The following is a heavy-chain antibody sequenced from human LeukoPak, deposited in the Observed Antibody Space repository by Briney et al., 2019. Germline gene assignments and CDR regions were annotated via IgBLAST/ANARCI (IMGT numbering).Heavy chain of an antibody. J-gene: IGHJ6*03. CDR1: GYTFTSYG. D-gene: IGHD5-12*01. CDR2: ISAYNGNT. V-gene: IGHV1-18*01. Sequence: ASVKVSCKASGYTFTSYGISWVRQAPGQGLEWMGWISAYNGNTNYAQKLQGRVTMTTDTSTNTAYMELRSLRSDDTAVYYCARVEDSGYDSYYYYYMDVWGKGTTVTVSS. CDR3: ARVEDSGYDSYYYYYMDV.